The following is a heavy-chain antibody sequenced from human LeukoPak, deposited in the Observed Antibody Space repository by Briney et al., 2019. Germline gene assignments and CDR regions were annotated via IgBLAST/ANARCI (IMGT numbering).Heavy chain of an antibody. Sequence: SETLSLTCTVSGGSISRSGYYWGWIRQTPGKGLEWIGSIYYSGSTYYKSSLKSRITISVDTSKKQFSLKLSSVTAADTAVYYCARGSEGRDYDILTGVYYYYYYMDVWGKGTTVTVSS. CDR2: IYYSGST. D-gene: IGHD3-9*01. V-gene: IGHV4-39*07. J-gene: IGHJ6*03. CDR1: GGSISRSGYY. CDR3: ARGSEGRDYDILTGVYYYYYYMDV.